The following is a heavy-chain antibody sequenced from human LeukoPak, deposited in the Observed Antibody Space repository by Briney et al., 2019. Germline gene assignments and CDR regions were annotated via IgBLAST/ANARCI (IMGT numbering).Heavy chain of an antibody. J-gene: IGHJ4*02. CDR2: ISDYNGNT. CDR3: ARDLPTRIAVAGTVDY. V-gene: IGHV1-18*01. Sequence: ASVKVSCKASGYTFTSYGISWVRQAPGQGLEWMGWISDYNGNTNYAQKLQGRVTMTTDTSTSTAYMELRSLRSDDTAVYYCARDLPTRIAVAGTVDYWGQGTLVTVSS. D-gene: IGHD6-19*01. CDR1: GYTFTSYG.